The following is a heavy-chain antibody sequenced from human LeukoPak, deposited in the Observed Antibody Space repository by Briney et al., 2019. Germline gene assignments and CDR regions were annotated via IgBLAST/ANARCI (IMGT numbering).Heavy chain of an antibody. J-gene: IGHJ4*02. Sequence: SETLSLTCTVSGGSISSYYWSWIRQPAGKGLEWIGRIYTSGSTNYNPSLKSRVTMSVDTSKNQFSLKLSFVTAADTAVYYCARDAYDILTGAFDYWGQGTLVTVSS. V-gene: IGHV4-4*07. CDR1: GGSISSYY. D-gene: IGHD3-9*01. CDR2: IYTSGST. CDR3: ARDAYDILTGAFDY.